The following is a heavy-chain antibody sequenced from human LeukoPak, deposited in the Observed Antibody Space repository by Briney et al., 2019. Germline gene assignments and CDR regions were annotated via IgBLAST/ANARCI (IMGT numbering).Heavy chain of an antibody. J-gene: IGHJ6*02. CDR1: GLTFSSYE. V-gene: IGHV3-48*03. D-gene: IGHD5-24*01. Sequence: PGGSLRLSCAASGLTFSSYEMNWVRQAPGKGLEWVSYISSSGSTIYYADSVKGRFTISRDNAKNSLYLQMNSLRAEDTAVYYCARGTRMATILYYYYGMDVWGQGTTVTVSS. CDR3: ARGTRMATILYYYYGMDV. CDR2: ISSSGSTI.